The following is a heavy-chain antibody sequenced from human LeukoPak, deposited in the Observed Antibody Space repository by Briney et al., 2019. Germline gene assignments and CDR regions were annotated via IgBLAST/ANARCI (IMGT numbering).Heavy chain of an antibody. CDR1: GFTFSSNV. CDR2: SGTYGRT. D-gene: IGHD5-24*01. J-gene: IGHJ3*02. V-gene: IGHV3-23*01. CDR3: ARGMDGYGPDAFDI. Sequence: GGSLRLSCVASGFTFSSNVLNWVRQAPGKGREWVSVSGTYGRTQYADSVKGRFTISRDSSKNTLYLQINSLRVEDTAVYYCARGMDGYGPDAFDIWGQGTMVTVSS.